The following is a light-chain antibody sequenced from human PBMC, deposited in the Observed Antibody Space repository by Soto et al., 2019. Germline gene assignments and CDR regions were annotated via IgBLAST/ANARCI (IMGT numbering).Light chain of an antibody. CDR3: CSYAGGNTWVV. V-gene: IGLV2-23*02. CDR1: SSDVGGYNL. CDR2: GVS. Sequence: QSALTQFASVSGSPGQSITISCTGTSSDVGGYNLVSWYQLHPDKAPKLIIFGVSKRPSGVSNRFSGSKSGNTASLTISGLQAEDEADYYCCSYAGGNTWVVFGGGTKVTVL. J-gene: IGLJ2*01.